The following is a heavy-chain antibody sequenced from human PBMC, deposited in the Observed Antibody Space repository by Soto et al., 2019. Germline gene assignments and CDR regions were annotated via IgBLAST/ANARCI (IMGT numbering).Heavy chain of an antibody. Sequence: EVQLVESGGTLVQPGGSLRLSCAVSEFTFDTYWMTWVRQAPGKGLEWVANIKQDGGEKNYLESVRGRFTISSASARKSLYLEMNSLRAEDTAVYYCAGGSGWTSDSWGQGTLVTVSS. CDR2: IKQDGGEK. D-gene: IGHD6-19*01. J-gene: IGHJ4*02. V-gene: IGHV3-7*03. CDR1: EFTFDTYW. CDR3: AGGSGWTSDS.